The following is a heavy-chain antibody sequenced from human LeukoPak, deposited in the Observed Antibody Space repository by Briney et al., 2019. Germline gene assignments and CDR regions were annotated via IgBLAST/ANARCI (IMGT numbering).Heavy chain of an antibody. CDR3: ATSALAAAGGYYYYGMDV. J-gene: IGHJ6*02. CDR2: IYPGDSDT. D-gene: IGHD6-13*01. V-gene: IGHV5-51*01. Sequence: GESLKISCKGSGYSFTSYWIGWVRQMPGKGLEWMGIIYPGDSDTRYNPSFQGQVTISADKSISTAYLQWSSLKASDTAMYYCATSALAAAGGYYYYGMDVWGQGTTVTVSS. CDR1: GYSFTSYW.